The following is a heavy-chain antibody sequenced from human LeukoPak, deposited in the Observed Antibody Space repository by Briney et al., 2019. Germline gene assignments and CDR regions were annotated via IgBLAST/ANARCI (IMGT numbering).Heavy chain of an antibody. Sequence: PSETLSLTCTVSGGSFSSSSYYWGWIRQPPGKGLEWIGSIYYSGSTYYNPSLKSRVTISVDTSKNQFSLKLSSVTAADTAVYYCARSLGYCSSTSCYLRDHFGYWGQGTLVTVSS. D-gene: IGHD2-2*01. V-gene: IGHV4-39*01. J-gene: IGHJ4*02. CDR1: GGSFSSSSYY. CDR3: ARSLGYCSSTSCYLRDHFGY. CDR2: IYYSGST.